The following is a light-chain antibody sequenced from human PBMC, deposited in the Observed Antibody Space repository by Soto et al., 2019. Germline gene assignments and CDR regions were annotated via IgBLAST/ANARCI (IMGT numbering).Light chain of an antibody. CDR3: QHYKSYLYT. J-gene: IGKJ2*01. V-gene: IGKV1-5*03. CDR2: KAS. Sequence: DIQMTQSPSTLSASVGDRVTITFWASQSISYWLAWYQHKPGKAPKLLIYKASTLESGVPSRFRGSGSGTEFTLTLSSLQPDDFATYYCQHYKSYLYTFGNGSKVDI. CDR1: QSISYW.